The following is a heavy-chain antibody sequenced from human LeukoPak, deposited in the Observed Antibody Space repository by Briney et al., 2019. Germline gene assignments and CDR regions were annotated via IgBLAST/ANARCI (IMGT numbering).Heavy chain of an antibody. J-gene: IGHJ4*02. CDR2: IYYSGNT. CDR1: GGSISSHY. CDR3: ARGSGWYYY. Sequence: SETLSLTCTVSGGSISSHYWSWVRQPPGKGLEWIGYIYYSGNTNYNPSLKSRVTISVDTSKNQLSLSLTSVTAADTAVYYCARGSGWYYYWGQGTLVTVSS. D-gene: IGHD6-19*01. V-gene: IGHV4-59*11.